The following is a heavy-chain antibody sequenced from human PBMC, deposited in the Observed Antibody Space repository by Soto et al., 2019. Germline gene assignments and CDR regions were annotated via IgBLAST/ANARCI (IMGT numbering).Heavy chain of an antibody. CDR3: ASLQTQAY. J-gene: IGHJ4*02. CDR1: GGSISSYY. D-gene: IGHD1-1*01. Sequence: QVQLQESGPGLVKPSETLSLTCTVSGGSISSYYWSWIRQPPGKGLEWSGYIYYSGSTNYNPSLKRRVTISVDTSKNQCSLKLSSVTAADTAVYYCASLQTQAYWGQGTLVTVSS. V-gene: IGHV4-59*01. CDR2: IYYSGST.